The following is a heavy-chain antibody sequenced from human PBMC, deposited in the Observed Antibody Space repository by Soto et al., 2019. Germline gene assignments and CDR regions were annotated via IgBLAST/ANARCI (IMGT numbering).Heavy chain of an antibody. CDR3: ASASSSWFAYFDY. V-gene: IGHV1-3*01. J-gene: IGHJ4*02. CDR2: INAGNGNT. D-gene: IGHD6-13*01. CDR1: GYTFTSYA. Sequence: ASVKVSCKASGYTFTSYAMHWVRQAPGQRLEWMGWINAGNGNTKYSQKFQGRVTITRDASASTAYMELSSLRSEDTAVYYCASASSSWFAYFDYWGQGTLVTVSS.